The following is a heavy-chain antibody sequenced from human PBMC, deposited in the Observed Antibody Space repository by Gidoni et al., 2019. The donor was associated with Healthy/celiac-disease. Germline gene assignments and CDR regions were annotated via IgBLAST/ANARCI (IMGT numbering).Heavy chain of an antibody. CDR2: FDPEDGET. D-gene: IGHD2-15*01. V-gene: IGHV1-24*01. Sequence: QVQLVQSGAEVTKPGASVKVSCKVSGYTLTELSMHWVRQAPGKGLEWMGGFDPEDGETIYAQKFQGRVTMTEDTSTDTAYMELSSLRSEDTAVYYCATARSGSYCSGGSCYGGIGFDPWGQGTLVTVSS. J-gene: IGHJ5*02. CDR1: GYTLTELS. CDR3: ATARSGSYCSGGSCYGGIGFDP.